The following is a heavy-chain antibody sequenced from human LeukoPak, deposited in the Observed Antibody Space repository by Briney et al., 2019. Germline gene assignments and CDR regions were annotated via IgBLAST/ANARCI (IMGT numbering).Heavy chain of an antibody. D-gene: IGHD3-22*01. J-gene: IGHJ4*02. CDR3: ARGLSPYDSSSYFAY. Sequence: GGPLRLSCAASGVTFSTYWMHWVRQPPGKGLVWVSRLNSDGSSTHYADSVKGRFTISRDNAKNTLFLQMNSLRLEDTAVYYCARGLSPYDSSSYFAYWGQGSLVTVSS. V-gene: IGHV3-74*01. CDR1: GVTFSTYW. CDR2: LNSDGSST.